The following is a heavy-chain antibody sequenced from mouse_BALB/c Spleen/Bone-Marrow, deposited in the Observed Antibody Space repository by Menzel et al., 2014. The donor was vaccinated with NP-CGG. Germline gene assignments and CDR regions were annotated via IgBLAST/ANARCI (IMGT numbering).Heavy chain of an antibody. CDR2: ISSGGSYT. CDR1: GFTFSNYG. V-gene: IGHV5-6*01. Sequence: EVQVVESGGGLVQPGGSLKLSCAASGFTFSNYGMSWVRQTPDKRLEWVATISSGGSYTYFPDSVKGRFTISRDNAKNTLYLQMNSLKSEDAAMYYCARLTPDYAMDYWGQGTSVTVSS. CDR3: ARLTPDYAMDY. J-gene: IGHJ4*01. D-gene: IGHD1-3*01.